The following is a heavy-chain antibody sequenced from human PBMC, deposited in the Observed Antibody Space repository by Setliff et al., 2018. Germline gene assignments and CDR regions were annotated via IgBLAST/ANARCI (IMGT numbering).Heavy chain of an antibody. CDR1: GFTFSNSW. J-gene: IGHJ4*02. V-gene: IGHV3-7*01. CDR2: IKQDGSEK. CDR3: ARYPLYCGGDCYSEGYYFDY. D-gene: IGHD2-21*02. Sequence: PGGSLRLSCAASGFTFSNSWMNWVRRAQGKGLEWVAIIKQDGSEKYYVDSVTSRFTISRDNTRNSLSLQMDSLRAEDTAVYYCARYPLYCGGDCYSEGYYFDYWGQGTLVTVS.